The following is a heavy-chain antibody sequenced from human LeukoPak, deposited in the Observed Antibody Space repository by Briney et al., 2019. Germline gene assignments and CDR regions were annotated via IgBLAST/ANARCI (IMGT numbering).Heavy chain of an antibody. J-gene: IGHJ6*03. Sequence: GESLKISCKGSGYSFTSYYIGWVRQMPGKGLEWMGIIYLGDSDTRYSPSFQGQVTISADKSSSTAYLQWSSLKASDTAMYYCARQSLSYYYGSGSYRHYYYYYMDVWGKGTTVTVSS. CDR2: IYLGDSDT. CDR1: GYSFTSYY. CDR3: ARQSLSYYYGSGSYRHYYYYYMDV. D-gene: IGHD3-10*01. V-gene: IGHV5-51*01.